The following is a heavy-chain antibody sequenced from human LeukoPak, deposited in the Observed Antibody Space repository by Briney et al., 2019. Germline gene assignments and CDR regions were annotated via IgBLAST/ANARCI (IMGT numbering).Heavy chain of an antibody. V-gene: IGHV4-59*12. CDR2: INYSGSS. Sequence: SETLSLTCGVYGGSFSSYYWSWIRQPPGKGLEWIGYINYSGSSNYNPSLKSRVTISVDTSKNQFSLKLSSVTAADTAVYYCARERYNWNDFSYYYMDVWGKGTTVTVSS. CDR3: ARERYNWNDFSYYYMDV. CDR1: GGSFSSYY. D-gene: IGHD1-1*01. J-gene: IGHJ6*03.